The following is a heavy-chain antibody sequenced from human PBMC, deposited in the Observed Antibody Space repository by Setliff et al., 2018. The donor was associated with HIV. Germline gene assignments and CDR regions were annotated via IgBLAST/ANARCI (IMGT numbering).Heavy chain of an antibody. D-gene: IGHD2-15*01. CDR2: INAGNGNT. Sequence: ASVKVSCKACGYTFTSYAMHWVRQAPGQRLEWMGWINAGNGNTKYSQKFQGRFTMTRDTSTNTVYMDLSSLKSEDTAVYYCVREARGGYFDYWGQGTLVTVSS. V-gene: IGHV1-3*01. CDR1: GYTFTSYA. CDR3: VREARGGYFDY. J-gene: IGHJ4*02.